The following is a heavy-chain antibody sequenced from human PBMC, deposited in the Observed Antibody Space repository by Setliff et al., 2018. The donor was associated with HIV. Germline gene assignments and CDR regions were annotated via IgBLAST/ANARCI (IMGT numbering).Heavy chain of an antibody. J-gene: IGHJ3*01. CDR1: AYVFTTYA. CDR3: ATPRTPQLYCSGGSCFDAFDL. Sequence: GASVKVSCKASAYVFTTYAMNWVRQAPGQGLEWMGWINTNTGNPTYAQGFTGRFVFSLDTSVSTAYLQISSLKAEDTAVYYCATPRTPQLYCSGGSCFDAFDLWGQGTMVTVSS. CDR2: INTNTGNP. V-gene: IGHV7-4-1*02. D-gene: IGHD2-15*01.